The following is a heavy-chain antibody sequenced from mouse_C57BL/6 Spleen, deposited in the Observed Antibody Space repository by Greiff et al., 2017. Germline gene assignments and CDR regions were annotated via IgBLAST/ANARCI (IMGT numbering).Heavy chain of an antibody. D-gene: IGHD2-10*02. Sequence: QVQLQQSGAELVRPGTSVKVSCKASGYAFTNYLIEWVKQRPGQGLEWIGVINPGSGGTNYNEKFKGKATLTADKSSSTAYMQLRSLTSEDSAVYFCARSSYGNYGVYFDVWGTGTTVTVSS. V-gene: IGHV1-54*01. CDR2: INPGSGGT. CDR1: GYAFTNYL. CDR3: ARSSYGNYGVYFDV. J-gene: IGHJ1*03.